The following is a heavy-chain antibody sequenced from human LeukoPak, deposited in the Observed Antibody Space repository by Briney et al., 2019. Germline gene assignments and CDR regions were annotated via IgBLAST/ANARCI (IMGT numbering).Heavy chain of an antibody. D-gene: IGHD3-22*01. Sequence: GGSLRLSCGASGFTFSSYSMNWVREAPGKGLEGGSSISSSSYIFYADSVKGRFTISRDNAKNLLYLQMNSLRAEDTAVYYCARDWEGGYHDAFDIWGQGTMVTVSS. J-gene: IGHJ3*02. CDR1: GFTFSSYS. V-gene: IGHV3-21*01. CDR2: ISSSSYI. CDR3: ARDWEGGYHDAFDI.